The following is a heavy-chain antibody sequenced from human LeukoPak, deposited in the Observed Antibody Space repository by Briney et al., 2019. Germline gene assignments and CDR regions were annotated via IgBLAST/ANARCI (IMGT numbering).Heavy chain of an antibody. CDR1: GFTFSSYA. CDR2: ISCSGGST. CDR3: AKDVGKWESLHFFDY. J-gene: IGHJ4*02. Sequence: GGSLRLSCAASGFTFSSYAMSWVRQAPGKGLEWVSAISCSGGSTYYADSVKGRFTISRDNSKNTLYLQMNSLRAEDTAVYYCAKDVGKWESLHFFDYWGQGTLVTVSS. D-gene: IGHD1-26*01. V-gene: IGHV3-23*01.